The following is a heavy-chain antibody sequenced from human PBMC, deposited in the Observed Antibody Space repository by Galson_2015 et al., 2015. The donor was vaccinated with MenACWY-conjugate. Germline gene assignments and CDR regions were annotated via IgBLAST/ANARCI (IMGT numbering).Heavy chain of an antibody. J-gene: IGHJ4*02. D-gene: IGHD3-9*01. V-gene: IGHV3-23*01. CDR3: AKDLVKNYEMLTGYYSD. CDR2: IGGSGFSP. Sequence: SLRLSCAASGFTFNSYAMTWVRLAPGKGLEWVSGIGGSGFSPYYADSGKGRFTISRDNSKNTVYLQMNSLRADDTAVYYCAKDLVKNYEMLTGYYSDWGQGTLVTVSS. CDR1: GFTFNSYA.